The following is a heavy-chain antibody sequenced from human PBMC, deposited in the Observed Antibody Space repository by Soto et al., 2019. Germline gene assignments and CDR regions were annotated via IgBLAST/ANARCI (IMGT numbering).Heavy chain of an antibody. D-gene: IGHD6-6*01. V-gene: IGHV3-64D*06. CDR3: VTWGGIEARNLDH. CDR1: GFPFSNHA. J-gene: IGHJ4*02. Sequence: GGSLRLSCSASGFPFSNHAMHWVRQAPGKGLEYVSAINYNGGTTYYVDSVKGRFTISRDNSKNTPYLRMSSLKVEDTAMYHCVTWGGIEARNLDHWGQGTLVTVSS. CDR2: INYNGGTT.